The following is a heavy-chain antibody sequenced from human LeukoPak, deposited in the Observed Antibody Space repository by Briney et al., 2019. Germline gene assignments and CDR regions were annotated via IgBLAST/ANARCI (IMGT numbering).Heavy chain of an antibody. J-gene: IGHJ3*02. D-gene: IGHD6-19*01. CDR2: ISYDGSNK. V-gene: IGHV3-30*03. CDR1: GFTFSSYS. Sequence: GGSLRLSCAASGFTFSSYSMNWVRQAPGKGLEWVAVISYDGSNKYYAGSVKGRFTISRDNSKNTLYLQMNSLRAEDTAVYYCASRNQWLETGDAFDIWGQGTMVTVSS. CDR3: ASRNQWLETGDAFDI.